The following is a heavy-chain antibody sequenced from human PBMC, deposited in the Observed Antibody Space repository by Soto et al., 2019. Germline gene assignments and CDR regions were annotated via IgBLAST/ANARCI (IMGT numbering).Heavy chain of an antibody. CDR3: AKVIGGSESYWGGSHYYYALDV. CDR1: GFIFRDYA. J-gene: IGHJ6*02. D-gene: IGHD3-10*01. Sequence: LRLSCAASGFIFRDYAMYWVRQAPGKGLEWVSVISGSDGTTFYADSVRGRVTSSRDNSRNMVYLQMISLRAEDTAVYYCAKVIGGSESYWGGSHYYYALDVWGPGTTVTGSS. CDR2: ISGSDGTT. V-gene: IGHV3-23*01.